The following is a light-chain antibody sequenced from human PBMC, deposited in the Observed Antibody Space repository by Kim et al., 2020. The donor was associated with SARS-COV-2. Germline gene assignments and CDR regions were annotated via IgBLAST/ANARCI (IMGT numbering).Light chain of an antibody. CDR1: QTINNK. CDR2: DAT. CDR3: QQSYNWPPLT. J-gene: IGKJ1*01. Sequence: SQGERATLSGRASQTINNKLVWYQQKPGQAPRLLIYDATTRATGIPARFVGSGSETDFTLTISSLQSEDFAVYYCQQSYNWPPLTFGQGTKVDIK. V-gene: IGKV3-15*01.